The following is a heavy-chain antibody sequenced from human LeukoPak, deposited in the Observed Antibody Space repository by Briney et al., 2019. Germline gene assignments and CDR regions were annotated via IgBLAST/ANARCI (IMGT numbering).Heavy chain of an antibody. CDR1: GFTFSSYS. D-gene: IGHD6-13*01. J-gene: IGHJ5*02. V-gene: IGHV3-21*01. CDR3: ARETIAAAGKAFDP. CDR2: ISSSSSYI. Sequence: GGSLRLSCAASGFTFSSYSMNWVRQAPGKGLEWVSSISSSSSYIYYADSVKGRFTISRDNAKHSLYLQMNSLRAEDTAVYYCARETIAAAGKAFDPWGQGTLVTVSS.